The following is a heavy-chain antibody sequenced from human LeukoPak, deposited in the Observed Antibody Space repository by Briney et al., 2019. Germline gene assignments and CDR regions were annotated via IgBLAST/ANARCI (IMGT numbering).Heavy chain of an antibody. CDR2: ISYDGSNK. V-gene: IGHV3-30*18. D-gene: IGHD3-10*01. J-gene: IGHJ4*02. CDR3: AKSPSGSGSYTPFDY. CDR1: GFTFSSYG. Sequence: GGSLRLSCAASGFTFSSYGMHWVRQAPGKGLEWVAVISYDGSNKYYADSVKGRFTISRDNSKNTLYLQMNSLRAEDTAVYYCAKSPSGSGSYTPFDYWGQGPLVTVSS.